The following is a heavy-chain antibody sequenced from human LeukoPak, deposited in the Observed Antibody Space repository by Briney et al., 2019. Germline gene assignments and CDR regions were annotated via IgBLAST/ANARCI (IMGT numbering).Heavy chain of an antibody. CDR2: IYYRGST. D-gene: IGHD6-6*01. Sequence: SETLSLTFTVSSGSISSSRYYWVWIRQPPGKGLEWIATIYYRGSTYYNPSLKRPVTISVDKSKKQFSLQLSSVTAADTALYYCGRSYSTSSQPTWFDPWGEGTLVTVSS. CDR1: SGSISSSRYY. J-gene: IGHJ5*02. V-gene: IGHV4-39*01. CDR3: GRSYSTSSQPTWFDP.